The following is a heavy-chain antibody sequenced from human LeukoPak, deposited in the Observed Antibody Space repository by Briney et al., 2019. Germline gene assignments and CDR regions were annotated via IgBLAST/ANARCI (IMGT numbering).Heavy chain of an antibody. CDR2: IYYTGST. J-gene: IGHJ4*02. CDR3: ARDRPGGSSLDY. V-gene: IGHV4-59*13. Sequence: SETLSLTCTVSGGSITSYYWSWIRQPPGKGLEWIGYIYYTGSTNYNPSLKSRVTISVDTSKNQFSLKLSSVTAADTAVYYCARDRPGGSSLDYWGQGTLVTVSS. D-gene: IGHD6-13*01. CDR1: GGSITSYY.